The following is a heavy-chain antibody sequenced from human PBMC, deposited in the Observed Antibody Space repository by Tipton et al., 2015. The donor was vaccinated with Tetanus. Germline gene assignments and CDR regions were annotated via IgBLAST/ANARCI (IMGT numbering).Heavy chain of an antibody. CDR3: ERARGDSIYYGMGV. CDR1: GYTFTGYY. CDR2: IDPNSGGT. J-gene: IGHJ6*02. V-gene: IGHV1-2*02. D-gene: IGHD2-21*01. Sequence: QLVQSGAEVKKPGASVKVSCKASGYTFTGYYMYWVRQAPGQGLEWMGWIDPNSGGTVYAQKFQGRVTMTRDTSISTAYMELGSIRSGDADVYFCERARGDSIYYGMGVWGPGPKVTVSS.